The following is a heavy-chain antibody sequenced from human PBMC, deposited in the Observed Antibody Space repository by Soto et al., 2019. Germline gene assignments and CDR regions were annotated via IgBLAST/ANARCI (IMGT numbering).Heavy chain of an antibody. Sequence: SETLSLTCTVSGDSISSYYWSWIRQPPGKGLEWIGYIYYSGSTNYNPSLKSRVTISVDTSKNQFSLKLSSVTAADTAVYYCATHDFFYCSGGSCAFDYWGQGTLVTVSS. CDR3: ATHDFFYCSGGSCAFDY. V-gene: IGHV4-59*01. D-gene: IGHD2-15*01. CDR1: GDSISSYY. J-gene: IGHJ4*02. CDR2: IYYSGST.